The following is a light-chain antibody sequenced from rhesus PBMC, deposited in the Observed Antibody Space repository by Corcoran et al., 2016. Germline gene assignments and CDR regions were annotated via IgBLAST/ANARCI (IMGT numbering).Light chain of an antibody. CDR2: KAS. V-gene: IGKV1-74*01. CDR3: QHGYGTPLT. J-gene: IGKJ4*01. CDR1: ENVNNY. Sequence: DIQMTQSPSSLSASVGDRVTITCRASENVNNYLNWYQQKPGKAPKLLIHKASTLQSGVPSRFSGSGSGTDYTFTISSLQPEDVATYYCQHGYGTPLTFGGGTKVELK.